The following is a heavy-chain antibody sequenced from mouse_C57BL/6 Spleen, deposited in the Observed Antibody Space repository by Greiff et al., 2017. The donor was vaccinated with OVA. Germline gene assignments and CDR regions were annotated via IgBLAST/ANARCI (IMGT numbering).Heavy chain of an antibody. CDR1: GFTFNTYA. D-gene: IGHD1-1*01. J-gene: IGHJ2*01. CDR3: VRDGYYGSSYLLFDY. V-gene: IGHV10-3*01. CDR2: IRSKSSNYAT. Sequence: EVKLVESGGGLVQPKGSLKLSCAASGFTFNTYAMHWVRQAPGKGLEWVARIRSKSSNYATYYADSVKDRFTISRDDSQSMLYLKMNNLKTEDTAMYYCVRDGYYGSSYLLFDYWGQGTTLTVSS.